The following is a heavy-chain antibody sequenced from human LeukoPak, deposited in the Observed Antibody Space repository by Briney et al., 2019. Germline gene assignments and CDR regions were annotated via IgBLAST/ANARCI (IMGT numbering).Heavy chain of an antibody. CDR3: ARGYSGSGTYHIDY. J-gene: IGHJ4*02. CDR2: IYTSGST. D-gene: IGHD3-10*01. CDR1: GGSISTSY. Sequence: KPSETLSLTCTVSGGSISTSYWSWIRQPAGRGLEWIGRIYTSGSTNYNPSLKSRVTMSVDTSKNQFSLKVRSVTAADTAVYYCARGYSGSGTYHIDYWAREPWSPSPQ. V-gene: IGHV4-4*07.